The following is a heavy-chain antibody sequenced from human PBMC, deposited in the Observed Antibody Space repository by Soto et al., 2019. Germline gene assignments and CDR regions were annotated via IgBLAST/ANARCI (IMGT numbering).Heavy chain of an antibody. Sequence: SETQSLTCTVSGGSISSSSYYWGWIRQPPGKGLERIGSIYYSGSTYYNPSLKSRVTISVDTSKNQFSLKLSSVTAADTAVYYCARHAFEIVVVPAATVNYYYYYYMDVWGKGTTVS. CDR3: ARHAFEIVVVPAATVNYYYYYYMDV. J-gene: IGHJ6*03. CDR1: GGSISSSSYY. CDR2: IYYSGST. D-gene: IGHD2-2*01. V-gene: IGHV4-39*01.